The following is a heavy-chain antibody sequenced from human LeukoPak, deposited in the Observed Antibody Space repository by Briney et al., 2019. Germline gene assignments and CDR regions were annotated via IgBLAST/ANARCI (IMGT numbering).Heavy chain of an antibody. Sequence: PGGSLRLSCAASGFTFYDYVMRWVRQAPGKGLEWVSLIAADASYTYYADSVKGRFTISRDNNKNSLFLQMNSLKTEDTALYYCAKDMISAAGSLDYWGQGTLVIVSS. CDR3: AKDMISAAGSLDY. J-gene: IGHJ4*02. CDR2: IAADASYT. CDR1: GFTFYDYV. V-gene: IGHV3-43*02. D-gene: IGHD6-13*01.